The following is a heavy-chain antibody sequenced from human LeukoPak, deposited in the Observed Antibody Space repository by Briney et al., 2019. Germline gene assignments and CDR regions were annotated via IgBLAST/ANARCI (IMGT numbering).Heavy chain of an antibody. Sequence: ASVKVSCKASGYTFTGYYMHWVRQAPGQGLEWMGCINPNSGGTNYAQKFQGRVTMTRDTSISTAYMELSRLRSDDTAVYYCARGALIVVPAAIPTHPWGQGTLVTVSS. D-gene: IGHD2-2*01. CDR1: GYTFTGYY. J-gene: IGHJ5*02. CDR3: ARGALIVVPAAIPTHP. V-gene: IGHV1-2*02. CDR2: INPNSGGT.